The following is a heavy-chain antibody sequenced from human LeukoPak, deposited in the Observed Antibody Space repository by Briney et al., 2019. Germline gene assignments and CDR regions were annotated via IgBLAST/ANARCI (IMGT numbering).Heavy chain of an antibody. J-gene: IGHJ4*02. CDR1: GYTFTSYD. D-gene: IGHD3-22*01. CDR2: MNPNSGNT. CDR3: ARGHRERYYDSSGYYYYFDY. Sequence: APVKVSCKASGYTFTSYDINWVRQATGQGLEWMGWMNPNSGNTGYAQKFQGRVTMTRNTSISTAYMELSSLRSEDTAVYYCARGHRERYYDSSGYYYYFDYWGQGTLVTVSS. V-gene: IGHV1-8*01.